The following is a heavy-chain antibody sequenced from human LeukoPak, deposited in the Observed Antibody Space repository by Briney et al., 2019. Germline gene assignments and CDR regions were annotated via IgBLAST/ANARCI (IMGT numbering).Heavy chain of an antibody. J-gene: IGHJ1*01. V-gene: IGHV3-23*01. Sequence: PGASLRLSCAASGFTFGVYALSWVRQVPGEGLQWVSTISASGEHTYYADSVKGRFVISRDNSKNTLHLEMNSLRAEDTALYYCAKGGDVSGYSAAEHWGQGTQVFVSS. CDR2: ISASGEHT. CDR1: GFTFGVYA. D-gene: IGHD3-22*01. CDR3: AKGGDVSGYSAAEH.